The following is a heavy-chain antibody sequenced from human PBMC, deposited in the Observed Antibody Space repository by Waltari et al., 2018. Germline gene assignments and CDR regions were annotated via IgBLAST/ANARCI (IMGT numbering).Heavy chain of an antibody. CDR3: ARGGPMVRGVFDY. D-gene: IGHD3-10*01. J-gene: IGHJ4*02. V-gene: IGHV4-59*01. CDR1: GGSISSYY. CDR2: IYYSGST. Sequence: QVQLQELGPGLVKPSETLSLTCTVSGGSISSYYWSWIRQPPGKGLEWIGYIYYSGSTNYNPSLKSRVTISVDTSKNQLSLKLNSVTAADTAVYYCARGGPMVRGVFDYWGQGTLVTVSS.